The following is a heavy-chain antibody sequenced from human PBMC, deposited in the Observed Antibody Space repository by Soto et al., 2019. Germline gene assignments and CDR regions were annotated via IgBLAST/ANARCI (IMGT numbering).Heavy chain of an antibody. Sequence: GGSLRLSCAASGFTFSSFAMSWVRQAPGKGLDWVSAISGSGGSTYYADSVKGRFTISRDNSKNTLYLQMNSLRAEDTAVYYCAKALKPYYYYYGMDVWGQGTTVTVS. J-gene: IGHJ6*02. CDR2: ISGSGGST. CDR1: GFTFSSFA. V-gene: IGHV3-23*01. CDR3: AKALKPYYYYYGMDV.